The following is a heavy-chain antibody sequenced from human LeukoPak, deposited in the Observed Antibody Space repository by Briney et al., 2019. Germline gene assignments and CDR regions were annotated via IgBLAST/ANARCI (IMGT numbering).Heavy chain of an antibody. V-gene: IGHV1-18*01. CDR3: ARHSSHSHFDY. CDR2: INTYNGNT. J-gene: IGHJ4*02. Sequence: ASVKVSCKASGYTFTSYDISWVRQAPGQGLEWMGWINTYNGNTDYAQKLQGRVTMTTDTSTSTAYMELRSLRSDDTAVYYCARHSSHSHFDYWGQGTLVTVSS. D-gene: IGHD3-22*01. CDR1: GYTFTSYD.